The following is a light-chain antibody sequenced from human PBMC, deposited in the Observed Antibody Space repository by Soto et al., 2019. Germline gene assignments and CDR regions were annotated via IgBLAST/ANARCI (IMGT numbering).Light chain of an antibody. CDR1: QSVASS. J-gene: IGKJ5*01. CDR3: QQYHYWPIT. CDR2: GAS. Sequence: ERVMTQSPATLSASPGERVTLSCGASQSVASSVAWYQQKPGQAPRLILDGASTRATGFPARFSGSGSGTEFTLTISSLQSEDFAVYLCQQYHYWPITFGQGTRLEIK. V-gene: IGKV3-15*01.